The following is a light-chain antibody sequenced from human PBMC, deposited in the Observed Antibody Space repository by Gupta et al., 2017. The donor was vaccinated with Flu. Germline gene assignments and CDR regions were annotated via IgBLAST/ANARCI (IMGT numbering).Light chain of an antibody. V-gene: IGKV1-9*01. CDR3: QQLNSYPRGFT. J-gene: IGKJ3*01. Sequence: FLSASVGDRVTITCRASQGISSYLAWYQQKPGKAPKLLIYAASTLQSGVPSRFSGSGSGTEFTLTISSRQPEDFATYYCQQLNSYPRGFTFGPGTKVDIK. CDR2: AAS. CDR1: QGISSY.